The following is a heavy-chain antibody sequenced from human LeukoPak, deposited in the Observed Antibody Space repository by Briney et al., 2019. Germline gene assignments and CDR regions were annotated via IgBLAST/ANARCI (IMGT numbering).Heavy chain of an antibody. CDR1: GFTFSSFW. CDR2: IKQDGSEK. V-gene: IGHV3-7*01. D-gene: IGHD3-22*01. J-gene: IGHJ4*02. Sequence: GGSLRLSCAASGFTFSSFWMSWVRQAPGKGLEWVANIKQDGSEKYYVGPVKGRFTISRDNAKNSLYLQMNRLRAEETAVYYCASVYDSSGYSLFYYWGQGTLVTVSS. CDR3: ASVYDSSGYSLFYY.